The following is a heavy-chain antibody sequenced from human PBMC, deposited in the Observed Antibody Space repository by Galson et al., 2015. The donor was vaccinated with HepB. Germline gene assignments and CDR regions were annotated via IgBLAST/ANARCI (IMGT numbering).Heavy chain of an antibody. J-gene: IGHJ4*02. CDR3: AKDHSQYYYDSSGYPIADDY. CDR1: GFTFSSYA. Sequence: SLRLSCAASGFTFSSYAMSWVRQAPGKGLEWVSAISGSGGSTYYADFVKGRFTISRDNSKNTLYLQMNSLRAEDTAVYYCAKDHSQYYYDSSGYPIADDYWGQGTLVTVSS. CDR2: ISGSGGST. V-gene: IGHV3-23*01. D-gene: IGHD3-22*01.